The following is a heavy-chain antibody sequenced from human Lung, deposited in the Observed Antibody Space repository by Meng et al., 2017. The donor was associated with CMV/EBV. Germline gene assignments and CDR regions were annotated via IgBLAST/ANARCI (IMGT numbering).Heavy chain of an antibody. CDR2: IWNDGSIK. CDR3: AKAQFGRYFDGRDGMDV. CDR1: GFTFSSYG. J-gene: IGHJ6*02. Sequence: GGSLRLXCAASGFTFSSYGMHWVRQAPGKGLEWVAVIWNDGSIKYYADSVKGRFTISRDNSKNTLYLQMYSLRADDTAVYHCAKAQFGRYFDGRDGMDVWGQGTXDTVSS. V-gene: IGHV3-33*06. D-gene: IGHD3-9*01.